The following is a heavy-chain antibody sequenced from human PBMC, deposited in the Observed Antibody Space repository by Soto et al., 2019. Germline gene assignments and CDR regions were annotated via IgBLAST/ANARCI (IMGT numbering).Heavy chain of an antibody. V-gene: IGHV3-23*01. CDR3: AKLGSSSWSPHYYFDY. D-gene: IGHD2-2*01. CDR2: ITDSGGDT. Sequence: GGSLRLSCAASGFTFNNYAMGWVRQASGKGLEWVSAITDSGGDTYSADSVKDRFTISRDNSKNTLYLQMNSLRAEDTAIYYCAKLGSSSWSPHYYFDYWGQGTLVTVS. J-gene: IGHJ4*02. CDR1: GFTFNNYA.